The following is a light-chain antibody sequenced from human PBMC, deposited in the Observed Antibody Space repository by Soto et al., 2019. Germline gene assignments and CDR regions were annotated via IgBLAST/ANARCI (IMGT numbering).Light chain of an antibody. J-gene: IGKJ4*01. CDR2: DAS. Sequence: EIVLTQSPATLSLSPGERATLSCRASQSVSSFLAWYQQKPGQAPRLLIYDASNRATGIPARFSGSGSGTDFTLTITSLEREDFAVYYCQHRRNWPLTFGGGTKVEIK. V-gene: IGKV3-11*01. CDR1: QSVSSF. CDR3: QHRRNWPLT.